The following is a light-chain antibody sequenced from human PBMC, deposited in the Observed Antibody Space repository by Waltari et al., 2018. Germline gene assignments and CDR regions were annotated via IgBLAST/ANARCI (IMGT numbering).Light chain of an antibody. J-gene: IGLJ3*02. Sequence: SYELTQAFSVSVALGPTARITCGGNDIGRKVGHWYQQKPGQAPLLVMYRDNTRPSGIPERLSGSNSGDTATLTITRAQAGDEADYYCQVWDSRTAVFGGGTKLTVL. V-gene: IGLV3-9*01. CDR1: DIGRKV. CDR3: QVWDSRTAV. CDR2: RDN.